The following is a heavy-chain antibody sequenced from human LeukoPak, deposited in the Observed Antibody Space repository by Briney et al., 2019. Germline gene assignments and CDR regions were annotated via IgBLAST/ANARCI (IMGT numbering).Heavy chain of an antibody. V-gene: IGHV1-69*13. D-gene: IGHD3-3*01. Sequence: GASVKVSCKASGGTFSSYAISWVRQAPGQGLEWMGGIIPIFGTANYAQKFQGRVTITADESTSTAYMELSSLRSEDTAVYYCARGSGYDFRSGPIPHDIWGQGTMVTVSS. CDR3: ARGSGYDFRSGPIPHDI. CDR1: GGTFSSYA. CDR2: IIPIFGTA. J-gene: IGHJ3*02.